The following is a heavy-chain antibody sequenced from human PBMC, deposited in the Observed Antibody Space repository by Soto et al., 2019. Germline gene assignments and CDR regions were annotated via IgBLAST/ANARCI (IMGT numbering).Heavy chain of an antibody. CDR1: GGSISSSSYY. D-gene: IGHD5-12*01. CDR3: ARLEHSGYDYPASFDY. J-gene: IGHJ4*02. V-gene: IGHV4-39*01. Sequence: SETLSLTCTVSGGSISSSSYYWGWIRQPPGKGLEWIGSNYYSGSTYYNPSLKSRVTISVVTSKNQFSLKLSSVTAADTAVYYCARLEHSGYDYPASFDYWGQGTLVTV. CDR2: NYYSGST.